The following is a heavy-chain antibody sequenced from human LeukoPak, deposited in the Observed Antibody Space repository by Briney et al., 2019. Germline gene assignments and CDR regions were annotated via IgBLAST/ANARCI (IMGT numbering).Heavy chain of an antibody. Sequence: GGSLRLSCAASGFTFSSYAMNWVRQAPGKGLEWVSTISGSGANTYNADSVKGRFTISRDNAKNSMYLQMNSLRDEDTAAYYCARVGALSSSWLLYWGQGTLVTVSS. CDR3: ARVGALSSSWLLY. J-gene: IGHJ4*02. V-gene: IGHV3-23*01. CDR1: GFTFSSYA. CDR2: ISGSGANT. D-gene: IGHD6-13*01.